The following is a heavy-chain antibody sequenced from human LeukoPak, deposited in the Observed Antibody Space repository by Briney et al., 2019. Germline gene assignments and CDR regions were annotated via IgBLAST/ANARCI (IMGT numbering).Heavy chain of an antibody. CDR3: ARTLSRWDPFDY. J-gene: IGHJ4*02. V-gene: IGHV4-59*01. CDR2: IYYTGST. Sequence: GSLRLSCAASGFTFSTYSGNWIRQAPGKGLEWIGYIYYTGSTNYNPSLKSRVIISLDTSKNQFSLKLSSVTAADTAVYYCARTLSRWDPFDYWGQGTLVTVSS. CDR1: GFTFSTYS. D-gene: IGHD1-26*01.